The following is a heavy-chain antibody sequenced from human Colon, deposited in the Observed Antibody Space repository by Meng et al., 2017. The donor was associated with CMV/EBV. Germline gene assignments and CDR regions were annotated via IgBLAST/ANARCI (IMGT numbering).Heavy chain of an antibody. J-gene: IGHJ5*02. CDR1: GGSISSSSYY. CDR2: IYYSGSA. CDR3: ARSQFFGVVIGRINWFDP. D-gene: IGHD3-3*01. Sequence: SQTLSLTCTVSGGSISSSSYYWGWIRQPPGKGLEWIGSIYYSGSAYYNPSLKSRVTISVDTSKNQFSLKLSSVTAADTAVYYCARSQFFGVVIGRINWFDPWGQGTLVTVS. V-gene: IGHV4-39*01.